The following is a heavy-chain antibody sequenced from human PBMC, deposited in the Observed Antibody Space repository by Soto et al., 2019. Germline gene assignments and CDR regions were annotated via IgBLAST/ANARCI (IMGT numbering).Heavy chain of an antibody. J-gene: IGHJ4*02. CDR3: ARYSCGGGSCYSYFDY. Sequence: ASVKVSCKASGYTFTGYYMHWVRQAPGQGLEWMGWINPNSGGTNYAQKFQGWVTMTRDTSISTAYMELSRLRSDDTAVYYCARYSCGGGSCYSYFDYWAQGTLVTVSS. D-gene: IGHD2-15*01. CDR1: GYTFTGYY. CDR2: INPNSGGT. V-gene: IGHV1-2*04.